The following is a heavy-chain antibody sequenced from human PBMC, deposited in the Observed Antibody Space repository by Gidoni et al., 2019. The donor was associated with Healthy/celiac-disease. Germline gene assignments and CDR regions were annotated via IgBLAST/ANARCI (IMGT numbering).Heavy chain of an antibody. J-gene: IGHJ3*02. CDR1: GFTFSSYR. CDR2: ISSSSSTI. D-gene: IGHD1-26*01. CDR3: ARDLRGSHAFDI. V-gene: IGHV3-48*01. Sequence: EVQLVESGGGLVQPGGSLRLSCAASGFTFSSYRMNWVRQAQGKGLVWVAYISSSSSTIYYADSGKGRFTISRDNAKNSLYLQMNSLRAEDTAVDYCARDLRGSHAFDIWGQGTMVTVSS.